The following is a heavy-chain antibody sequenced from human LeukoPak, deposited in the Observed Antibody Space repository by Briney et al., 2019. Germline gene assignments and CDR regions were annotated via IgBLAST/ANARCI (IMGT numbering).Heavy chain of an antibody. CDR1: GLTFSTYS. CDR2: IYSGGNT. V-gene: IGHV3-53*01. Sequence: PGGSLRLSCAVSGLTFSTYSMNWVRQAPGKGLEWVSVIYSGGNTYYADSVKGRFTISRDNSKNTLYLQMNSLRAEDTAVYYCARDQSRAAAGTYWYFDLWGRGTLVSVSS. D-gene: IGHD6-13*01. CDR3: ARDQSRAAAGTYWYFDL. J-gene: IGHJ2*01.